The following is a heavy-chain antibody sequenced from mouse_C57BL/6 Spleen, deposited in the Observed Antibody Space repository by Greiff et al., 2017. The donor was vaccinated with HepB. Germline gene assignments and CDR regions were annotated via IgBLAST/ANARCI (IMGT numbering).Heavy chain of an antibody. CDR3: AKFTTVVDYAMDY. D-gene: IGHD1-1*01. Sequence: VHVKQSGPELVKPGASVKISCKASGYSFTGYYMNWVKQSPEKSLEWIGEINPSTGGTTYNQKFKAKATLTVDKSSSTAYMQLKSLTSEDSAVYYCAKFTTVVDYAMDYWGQGTSVTVSS. CDR2: INPSTGGT. CDR1: GYSFTGYY. J-gene: IGHJ4*01. V-gene: IGHV1-42*01.